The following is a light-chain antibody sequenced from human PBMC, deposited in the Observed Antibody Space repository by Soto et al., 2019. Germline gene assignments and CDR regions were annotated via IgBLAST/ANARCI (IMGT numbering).Light chain of an antibody. V-gene: IGLV2-14*01. Sequence: QSALTQPASVSGSPGQSVTLSCTGTSSEVGGYNYVSWYQQHPGKAPKLMTYDVRNRPSGVSNHFSGSKSGNTASLSISGLQAEDEADYYCSSYTSSSTPYVQGTGTKVTV. CDR2: DVR. CDR3: SSYTSSSTPYV. CDR1: SSEVGGYNY. J-gene: IGLJ1*01.